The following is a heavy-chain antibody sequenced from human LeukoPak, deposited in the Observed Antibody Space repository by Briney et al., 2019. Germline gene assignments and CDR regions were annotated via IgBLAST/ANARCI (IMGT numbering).Heavy chain of an antibody. V-gene: IGHV4-31*03. J-gene: IGHJ5*02. D-gene: IGHD2-15*01. CDR3: AKDRAGYCSGGSCYTTFDP. CDR2: IYYSGST. CDR1: GGSISSGDYY. Sequence: PSETLSLTCTVSGGSISSGDYYWSWIRQHPGKGLEWIGNIYYSGSTYYNPSLKSRITISIDTSKNQFSLMLSSVTAADTAVYYCAKDRAGYCSGGSCYTTFDPWGQGTLVTVSS.